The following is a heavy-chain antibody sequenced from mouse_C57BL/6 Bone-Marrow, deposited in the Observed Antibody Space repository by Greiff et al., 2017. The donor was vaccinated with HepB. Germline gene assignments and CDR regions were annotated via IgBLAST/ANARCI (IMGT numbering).Heavy chain of an antibody. CDR3: ARTYYGSSYDYFDY. CDR1: GYTFTSYW. CDR2: IYPGSGST. D-gene: IGHD1-1*01. J-gene: IGHJ2*01. V-gene: IGHV1-55*01. Sequence: QVQLQQPGAELVKPGASVKMSCKASGYTFTSYWITWVKQRPGQGLEWIGEIYPGSGSTNYNEKFKSKATLTVDTTSRTAYMQLSSLTSEDSAVYYCARTYYGSSYDYFDYWGQGTTLTVSS.